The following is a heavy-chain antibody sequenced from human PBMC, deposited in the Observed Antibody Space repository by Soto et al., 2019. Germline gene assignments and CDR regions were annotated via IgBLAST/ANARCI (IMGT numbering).Heavy chain of an antibody. CDR1: GFSLSTSGVG. Sequence: QITLKESGPTLVKPTQTLTLTCTFSGFSLSTSGVGVGWIRQPPGKALEWLALIYWNDDKRYSPSLKSRLTITKDTSKNQVVLTMTNMDPVDTATYYCAHSRLPSIAAADPRGSWFDPWGQGTLVTVSS. J-gene: IGHJ5*02. V-gene: IGHV2-5*01. CDR3: AHSRLPSIAAADPRGSWFDP. CDR2: IYWNDDK. D-gene: IGHD6-13*01.